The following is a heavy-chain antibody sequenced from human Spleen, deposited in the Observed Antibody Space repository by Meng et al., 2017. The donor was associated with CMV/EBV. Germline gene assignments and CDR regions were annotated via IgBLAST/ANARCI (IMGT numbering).Heavy chain of an antibody. V-gene: IGHV4-59*01. CDR3: ARERTPMSNWFDP. CDR2: FYYTGST. Sequence: CTVSGGSISSYFWSWIRQPPGKGLEWIGYFYYTGSTYYNPSLKSRVTISVDTSKNQFSLKLSSVTAADTAVYYCARERTPMSNWFDPWGQGTLVTVSS. J-gene: IGHJ5*02. D-gene: IGHD5-18*01. CDR1: GGSISSYF.